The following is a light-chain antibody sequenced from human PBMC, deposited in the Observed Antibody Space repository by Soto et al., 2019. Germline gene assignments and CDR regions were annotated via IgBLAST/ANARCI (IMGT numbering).Light chain of an antibody. CDR1: SSDIGGYNS. Sequence: QSALTQPASVSGSPGQSIAISCTGTSSDIGGYNSVSWYQQHPGKAPKLMIYNVSNRPSGVSDRFSGSKSGNTASLTISGLQAEDEADYYCSSYKSSSTYVFGTGTKVTVL. V-gene: IGLV2-14*01. CDR3: SSYKSSSTYV. CDR2: NVS. J-gene: IGLJ1*01.